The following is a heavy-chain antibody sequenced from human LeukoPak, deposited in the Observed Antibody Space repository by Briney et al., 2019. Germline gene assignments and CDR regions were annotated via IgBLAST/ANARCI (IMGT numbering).Heavy chain of an antibody. CDR1: GGSISSSSYY. CDR3: ALLRGSTYYFDY. Sequence: PSETLSLTCTVSGGSISSSSYYWGWIRQPPGKGLEWIGSIYYSGSTYYNPSLKSRVTISVDTSKNQFSLKLSSVTAADTAVYYCALLRGSTYYFDYWGQGTLVTVSS. V-gene: IGHV4-39*07. D-gene: IGHD2-2*01. CDR2: IYYSGST. J-gene: IGHJ4*02.